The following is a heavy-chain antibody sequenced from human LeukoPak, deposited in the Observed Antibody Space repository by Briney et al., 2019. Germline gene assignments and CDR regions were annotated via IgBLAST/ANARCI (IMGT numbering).Heavy chain of an antibody. CDR2: ISWNSGSI. CDR1: GFTFDDYA. Sequence: GRSLRLSCAASGFTFDDYAKHWVRHAPGKGLEWVSGISWNSGSIGYADSVKGRFTISRDNAKNSLYLQMNSLRAEDTALYYCAKDIHYSSSIYYFDYWGQGTLVTVSS. CDR3: AKDIHYSSSIYYFDY. D-gene: IGHD6-6*01. V-gene: IGHV3-9*01. J-gene: IGHJ4*02.